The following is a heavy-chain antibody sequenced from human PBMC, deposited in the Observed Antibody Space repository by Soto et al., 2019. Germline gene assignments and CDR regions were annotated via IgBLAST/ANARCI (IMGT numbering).Heavy chain of an antibody. J-gene: IGHJ3*02. V-gene: IGHV3-23*01. Sequence: PGGSLRLSCAASGFTFSSYAMIWVRQAPGKGLEWVSAISGSGGSTYYADSVKGRFTISRDNSKNTLYLQMNSLRAEDTAVYYCAKDYYDSSGYYPTSENAFDIWGQGTMVTVSS. CDR1: GFTFSSYA. D-gene: IGHD3-22*01. CDR3: AKDYYDSSGYYPTSENAFDI. CDR2: ISGSGGST.